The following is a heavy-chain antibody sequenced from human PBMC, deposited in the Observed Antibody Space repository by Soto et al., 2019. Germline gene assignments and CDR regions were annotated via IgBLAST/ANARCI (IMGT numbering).Heavy chain of an antibody. Sequence: RRLSCAASGFKFSDYWMSWVRQAPGKGLEWVGNIKHDTSEAHYADSVKGRFTISRDNSKNTLCLQMNTLRAEDTAIYYCAKRDSSGSFYFDYWGQGTLVTVSS. J-gene: IGHJ4*02. D-gene: IGHD6-19*01. V-gene: IGHV3-7*03. CDR2: IKHDTSEA. CDR3: AKRDSSGSFYFDY. CDR1: GFKFSDYW.